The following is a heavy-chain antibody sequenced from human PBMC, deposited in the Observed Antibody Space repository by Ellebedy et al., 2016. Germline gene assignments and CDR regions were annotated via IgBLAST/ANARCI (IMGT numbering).Heavy chain of an antibody. CDR3: ARDPVDIVATTTNDDFDY. V-gene: IGHV4-39*07. CDR1: GGSISSSSYY. J-gene: IGHJ4*02. D-gene: IGHD5-12*01. CDR2: IYYSGST. Sequence: SETLSLTXTVSGGSISSSSYYWGWIRQPPGKGLEWIGSIYYSGSTYYNPSLKSRVTISVDTSKNQFSLKLSSVTAADTAVYYCARDPVDIVATTTNDDFDYWGQGTLVTVSS.